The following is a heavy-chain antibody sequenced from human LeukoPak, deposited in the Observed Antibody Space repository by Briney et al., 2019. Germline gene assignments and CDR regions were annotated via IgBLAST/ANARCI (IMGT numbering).Heavy chain of an antibody. D-gene: IGHD4-23*01. CDR2: ISYDGSNK. CDR3: ARGHTVVNLISSGFGY. Sequence: GGSLRLSCAASGFTFSSYAMHWVRQAPGKGLEWVAVISYDGSNKYYADSVKGRFTISRDNSKNTLYLQMNSLRAEDTAVYYCARGHTVVNLISSGFGYWGRGTLVTVSS. CDR1: GFTFSSYA. V-gene: IGHV3-30*04. J-gene: IGHJ4*02.